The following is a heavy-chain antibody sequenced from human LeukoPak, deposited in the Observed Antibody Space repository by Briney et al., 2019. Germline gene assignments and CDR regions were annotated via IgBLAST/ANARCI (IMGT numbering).Heavy chain of an antibody. J-gene: IGHJ4*02. CDR1: GFSFSNYA. CDR3: ARGSSGGDY. V-gene: IGHV3-64*01. Sequence: PGGSLRLSWAASGFSFSNYAMHWVRQAPGKGLEYVSAISSNGGSTDYANSVKGRFTISRDNSKNTLYLQMGSLRAEDMAVYYCARGSSGGDYWGQGTLVTVSS. CDR2: ISSNGGST. D-gene: IGHD3-10*01.